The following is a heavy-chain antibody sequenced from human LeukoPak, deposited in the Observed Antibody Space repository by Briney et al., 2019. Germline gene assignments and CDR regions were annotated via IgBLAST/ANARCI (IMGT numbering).Heavy chain of an antibody. CDR2: IKQDGKGK. J-gene: IGHJ5*01. Sequence: GGSLRLSCAASGFTFSSYWMSWVRQAPGKGLEWVANIKQDGKGKFYVDSVKGRFTISRDNAKKSLYLQMSSLRVEDTALYSCAKWNRQPLVKGWFDSWGQGTLVTVSS. V-gene: IGHV3-7*03. CDR3: AKWNRQPLVKGWFDS. D-gene: IGHD6-13*01. CDR1: GFTFSSYW.